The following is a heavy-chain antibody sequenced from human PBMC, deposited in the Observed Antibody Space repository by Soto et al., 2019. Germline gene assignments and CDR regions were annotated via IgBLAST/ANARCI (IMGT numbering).Heavy chain of an antibody. CDR2: ISSSSSYI. Sequence: GGSLRLSCAASGFTFSSYIMNWVRQAPGKGLEWVSSISSSSSYIYYADSVEGRFTISRDNAKNSLYLQMNSLRAEDTAVYYCARDGETDYYDSSGYYKDWGQGTLVTVSS. CDR3: ARDGETDYYDSSGYYKD. CDR1: GFTFSSYI. D-gene: IGHD3-22*01. J-gene: IGHJ4*02. V-gene: IGHV3-21*01.